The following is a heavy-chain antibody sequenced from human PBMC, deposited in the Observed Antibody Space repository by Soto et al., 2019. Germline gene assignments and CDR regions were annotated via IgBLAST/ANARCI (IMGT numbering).Heavy chain of an antibody. D-gene: IGHD6-13*01. Sequence: QVQLVESGGGVVQPGRSLRLSCAASGFTFSTYGMHWVRQAPSKGLEWVAVIWYDGSNKYYADSVKGRFTISRDNSKNTLYLQMNSLRAEDTAVYYCARAIADLDYWGQGTLVTVSS. J-gene: IGHJ4*02. CDR1: GFTFSTYG. CDR3: ARAIADLDY. CDR2: IWYDGSNK. V-gene: IGHV3-33*01.